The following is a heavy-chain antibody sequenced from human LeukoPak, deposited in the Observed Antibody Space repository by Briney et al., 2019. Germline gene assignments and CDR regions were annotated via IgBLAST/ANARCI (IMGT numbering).Heavy chain of an antibody. CDR3: ARGAPEGSGSYYYYYYYYMDV. V-gene: IGHV1-18*01. J-gene: IGHJ6*03. CDR2: ISAYNGNT. Sequence: ASVKVSCKASGGTFSSYAITWVRQAPGQGLEWMGWISAYNGNTNYAQKLQGRVTMTTDASTSTAYMELRSLRSDDTAVYYCARGAPEGSGSYYYYYYYYMDVWGKGTTVTVSS. CDR1: GGTFSSYA. D-gene: IGHD3-10*01.